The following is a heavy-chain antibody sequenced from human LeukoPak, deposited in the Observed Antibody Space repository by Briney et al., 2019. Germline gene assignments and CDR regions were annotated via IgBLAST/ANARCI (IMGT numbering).Heavy chain of an antibody. CDR2: IYTGGTT. CDR3: ARELGKNSDY. Sequence: GGSLRLSCAASGFTVSSNYMSWVRQAPGKGLECVSVIYTGGTTYYPASVKGRFTISRDNSKNTVHLQMNSLRGEDTAVYYCARELGKNSDYWGQGTLVTVSS. CDR1: GFTVSSNY. V-gene: IGHV3-53*01. D-gene: IGHD7-27*01. J-gene: IGHJ4*02.